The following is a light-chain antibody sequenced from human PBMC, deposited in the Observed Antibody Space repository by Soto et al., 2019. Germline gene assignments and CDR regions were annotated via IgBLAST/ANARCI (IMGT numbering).Light chain of an antibody. CDR3: QQSYSTPRT. CDR1: QSISSY. J-gene: IGKJ1*01. CDR2: AAS. V-gene: IGKV1-39*01. Sequence: DIQMTQSPSSLSSSVGDIFTITCRASQSISSYLNWYQQKPGKAPKLLIYAASSLQSGVPSRFSGSVSGTDFTLTISSLQPEDFATYYCQQSYSTPRTFGQGTKVDI.